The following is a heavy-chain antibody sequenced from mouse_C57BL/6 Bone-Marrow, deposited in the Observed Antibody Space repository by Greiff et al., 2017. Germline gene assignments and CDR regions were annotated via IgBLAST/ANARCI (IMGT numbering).Heavy chain of an antibody. CDR2: SSNKANDYTS. V-gene: IGHV7-1*01. CDR3: ARDSSTMVTTGIAY. J-gene: IGHJ3*01. D-gene: IGHD2-2*01. CDR1: GFTFSDFY. Sequence: EVQVVESGGGLVQSGRSLRLSCATSGFTFSDFYMEWVRQAPGKGLEWIAASSNKANDYTSEYSSSVKGRFIVSRDTSQSILYLQMSALRAEDTAIYYCARDSSTMVTTGIAYWGQGTLVTVSA.